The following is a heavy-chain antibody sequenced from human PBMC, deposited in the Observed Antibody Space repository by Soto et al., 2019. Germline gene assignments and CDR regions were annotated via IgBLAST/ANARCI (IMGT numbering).Heavy chain of an antibody. CDR2: ISYDGSNK. CDR3: ARVTSCSGGSCY. J-gene: IGHJ4*02. D-gene: IGHD2-15*01. CDR1: GFTFSSYA. Sequence: QVQLVESGGGVVQPGRSLRLSCAASGFTFSSYAMHWVRQAPGKGLEWVAVISYDGSNKYYADSVKGRFTISRDNSKNTLYLQMSSLRAEDTAVYYCARVTSCSGGSCYWGQGTLVTVSS. V-gene: IGHV3-30-3*01.